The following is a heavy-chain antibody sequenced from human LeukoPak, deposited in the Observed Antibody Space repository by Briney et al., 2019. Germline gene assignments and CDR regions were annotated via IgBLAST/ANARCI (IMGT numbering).Heavy chain of an antibody. J-gene: IGHJ4*02. CDR2: IWYDGSKK. Sequence: GGSLRLSCSASGFTFSNYVMHWVRQAPGKGLEWVALIWYDGSKKNYADSVKGRFTISRDNSKNTLYLQMNSLSPEDTAVFYCAKELGSGSHDLFFFDSWGQGTLVTVSS. D-gene: IGHD1-26*01. CDR3: AKELGSGSHDLFFFDS. CDR1: GFTFSNYV. V-gene: IGHV3-33*06.